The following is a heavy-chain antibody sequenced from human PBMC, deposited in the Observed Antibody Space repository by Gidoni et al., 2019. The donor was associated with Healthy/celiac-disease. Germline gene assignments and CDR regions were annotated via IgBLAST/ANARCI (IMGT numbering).Heavy chain of an antibody. V-gene: IGHV3-43*01. CDR3: AKDSNDYYGSGLVDY. D-gene: IGHD3-10*01. CDR2: ISWDGGST. Sequence: EVQLVESGGVVVQPGGSLSLSCAASGFTFDDYTMHWVRQAPGKGLEWVSLISWDGGSTYYADSVKGRFTISRDNSKNSLYLQMNSLRTEDTALYYCAKDSNDYYGSGLVDYWGQGTLVTVSS. J-gene: IGHJ4*02. CDR1: GFTFDDYT.